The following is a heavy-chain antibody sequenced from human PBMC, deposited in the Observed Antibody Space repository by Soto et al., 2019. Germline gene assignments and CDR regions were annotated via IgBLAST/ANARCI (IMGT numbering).Heavy chain of an antibody. V-gene: IGHV3-9*01. Sequence: VQLVESGGGLVQPGRSLRLSCAASGFTFDDYAMHWVRQAPGKGLEWVSGISWNSGSIGYADSVKGRFTISRDNAKNSLYLQMNSLGAEDTALYYCAKGGGSSFYYYYYMDVWGKGTTVTVSS. CDR3: AKGGGSSFYYYYYMDV. J-gene: IGHJ6*03. D-gene: IGHD6-6*01. CDR2: ISWNSGSI. CDR1: GFTFDDYA.